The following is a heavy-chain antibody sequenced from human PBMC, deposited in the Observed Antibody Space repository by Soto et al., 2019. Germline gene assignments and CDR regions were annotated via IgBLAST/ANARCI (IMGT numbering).Heavy chain of an antibody. Sequence: AVSGVTRKVYGGNCVCKNKENGLERLSYIKQDGSEKYYVDSVKGRFTISRDNDKNSLYLQMNSLRAEDTAVYYCARMGYSYGPRFIHYYYMDVWGNGTTVTVS. CDR3: ARMGYSYGPRFIHYYYMDV. J-gene: IGHJ6*03. V-gene: IGHV3-7*01. CDR1: GVTRKVYG. CDR2: IKQDGSEK. D-gene: IGHD5-18*01.